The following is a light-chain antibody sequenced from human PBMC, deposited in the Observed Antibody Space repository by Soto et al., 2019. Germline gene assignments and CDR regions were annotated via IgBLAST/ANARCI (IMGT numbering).Light chain of an antibody. Sequence: QSALTQPASVSGSPGQSITISCTGTSSDVGGYNYVSWYQQHPGKAPKLMIYDVSNRPSGVSNRFSGSKSGNTTSLTISGVQAEDEEDYYCCSYTSSSSPEVFGTGTKLTVL. CDR1: SSDVGGYNY. J-gene: IGLJ1*01. V-gene: IGLV2-14*01. CDR3: CSYTSSSSPEV. CDR2: DVS.